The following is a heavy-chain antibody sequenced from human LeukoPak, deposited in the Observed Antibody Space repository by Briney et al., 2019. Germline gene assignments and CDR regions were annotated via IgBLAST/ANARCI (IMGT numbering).Heavy chain of an antibody. J-gene: IGHJ4*02. D-gene: IGHD3-16*01. Sequence: WGYLSLYCSASGFTVSSNYMSWFRQAPGKGLEWVSVIYSGGSTYYADSVKGRFTISRENSKNTVYLKMNSRGAEATGVYYGGGSPRGGGRYWGQGTLVTVSS. CDR2: IYSGGST. CDR1: GFTVSSNY. CDR3: GGSPRGGGRY. V-gene: IGHV3-53*01.